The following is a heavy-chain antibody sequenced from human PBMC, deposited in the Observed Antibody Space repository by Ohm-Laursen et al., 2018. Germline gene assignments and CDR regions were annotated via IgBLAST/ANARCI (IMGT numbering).Heavy chain of an antibody. V-gene: IGHV3-9*01. CDR2: ISWNSGSI. CDR1: GFTFDDYA. D-gene: IGHD3-10*01. Sequence: LSLTCAASGFTFDDYAMHWVRQAPGKGLEWVSGISWNSGSIGYADSVKGRFTISRDNAKNSLYLQMNSLRAEDTALYYCARRAGRRVRGAHAFDIWGQGTMVTVSS. J-gene: IGHJ3*02. CDR3: ARRAGRRVRGAHAFDI.